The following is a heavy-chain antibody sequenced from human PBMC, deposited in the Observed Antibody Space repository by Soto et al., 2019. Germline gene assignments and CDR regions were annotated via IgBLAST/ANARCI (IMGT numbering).Heavy chain of an antibody. V-gene: IGHV4-61*01. Sequence: SETLSLTCTVSGGSVSSGSYYWSWIRQPPWKGLEWIGYIYYSGSTNYNPSLKSRVTISVDTSKNQFSLKLSSVTAADTAVYYWARDKIAAAGTIGVNWFDPWGQGXLVTVYS. CDR2: IYYSGST. CDR1: GGSVSSGSYY. D-gene: IGHD6-13*01. J-gene: IGHJ5*02. CDR3: ARDKIAAAGTIGVNWFDP.